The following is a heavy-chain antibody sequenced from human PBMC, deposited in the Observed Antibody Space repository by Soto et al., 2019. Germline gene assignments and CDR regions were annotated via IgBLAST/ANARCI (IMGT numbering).Heavy chain of an antibody. CDR1: GFTFGDYA. D-gene: IGHD3-3*01. J-gene: IGHJ6*02. Sequence: PGGSLRLSCTASGFTFGDYAMSWFRQAPGKGLEWVGFIRSKAYGGTTEYAASVKGRFTISRDDSKSIAYLQMNSLKTEDTAVYYCTRVCYDFCSGPCATSMDVWGQGTTVTVSS. CDR2: IRSKAYGGTT. V-gene: IGHV3-49*03. CDR3: TRVCYDFCSGPCATSMDV.